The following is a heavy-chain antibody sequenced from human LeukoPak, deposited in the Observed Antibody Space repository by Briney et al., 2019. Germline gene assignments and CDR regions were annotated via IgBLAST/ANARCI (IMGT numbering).Heavy chain of an antibody. Sequence: SETLSLTCTVSGYSISSGCYWGWVRQPPGKGLEWIGSIFHTGSIYYNLSLKSRVTISVDKSKNQVSLKLSSVTAADTALYYCAREHSYGSGSYYIDYWGQGTLVTVSS. CDR1: GYSISSGCY. CDR3: AREHSYGSGSYYIDY. J-gene: IGHJ4*02. CDR2: IFHTGSI. D-gene: IGHD3-10*01. V-gene: IGHV4-38-2*02.